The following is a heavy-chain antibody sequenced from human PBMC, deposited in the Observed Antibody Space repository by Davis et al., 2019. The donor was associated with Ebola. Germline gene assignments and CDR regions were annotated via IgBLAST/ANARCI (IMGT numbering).Heavy chain of an antibody. J-gene: IGHJ4*02. V-gene: IGHV3-7*01. CDR3: ASGRRVAGISSDY. D-gene: IGHD6-19*01. CDR2: IKQDGSEK. Sequence: GESLKISCAASGFTFSNYYMTWVRQAPGKGLEWVATIKQDGSEKYYVDSVKGRFTISRDNAKNSLYLQMNSLRAEDTAVYYCASGRRVAGISSDYWGQGTLVTVSS. CDR1: GFTFSNYY.